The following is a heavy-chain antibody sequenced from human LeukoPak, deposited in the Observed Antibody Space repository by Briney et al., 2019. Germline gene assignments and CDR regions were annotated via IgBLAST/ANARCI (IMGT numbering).Heavy chain of an antibody. CDR1: GFSLSSYA. V-gene: IGHV3-23*01. J-gene: IGHJ4*02. D-gene: IGHD5-12*01. CDR3: AREMGYSGYGKVGFDY. Sequence: PGGSLRLSCAASGFSLSSYAMSWVRQAPGKGLEWVSAISSTDAGTYHADSVRGRFTISRDSSKNTLYLQMNSLRAEDTAVYYCAREMGYSGYGKVGFDYWGQGTLVTVSS. CDR2: ISSTDAGT.